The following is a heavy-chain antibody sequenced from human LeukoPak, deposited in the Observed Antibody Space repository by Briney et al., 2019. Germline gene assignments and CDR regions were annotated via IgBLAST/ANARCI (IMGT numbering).Heavy chain of an antibody. V-gene: IGHV3-48*01. D-gene: IGHD5-12*01. CDR1: GFTFSSYS. CDR3: ARGGYSGYDYVIPFDY. CDR2: ISSSSSTI. J-gene: IGHJ4*02. Sequence: PGGSLRLSCAASGFTFSSYSMDWVRQAPGKGLEWVSYISSSSSTIYYADSVKGRFTISRDNAKNSLYLQMNSLRAEDTAVYYCARGGYSGYDYVIPFDYWGQGTLVTVSS.